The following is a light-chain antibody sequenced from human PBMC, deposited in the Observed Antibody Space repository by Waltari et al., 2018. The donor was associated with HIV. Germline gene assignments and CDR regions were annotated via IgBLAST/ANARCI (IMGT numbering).Light chain of an antibody. Sequence: QSVLTQPPSASGTPGQRVTISCSGSYSNLGSDNVHWYQHLPGTAPKLLIYKNIQRPSGVPDRFSGSKSGASAYLAISGLRSEDEADYYCTGWDASLSEYVFGPGTRVTV. V-gene: IGLV1-47*01. CDR3: TGWDASLSEYV. CDR1: YSNLGSDN. CDR2: KNI. J-gene: IGLJ1*01.